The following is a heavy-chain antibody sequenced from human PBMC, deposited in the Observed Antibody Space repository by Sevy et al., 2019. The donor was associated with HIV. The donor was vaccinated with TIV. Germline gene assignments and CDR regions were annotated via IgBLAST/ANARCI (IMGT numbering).Heavy chain of an antibody. CDR2: IYYSGST. J-gene: IGHJ4*02. Sequence: SETLSLTCTVSGGSISSGDYYWSWIRQPPGKGLEWIGYIYYSGSTYYNPSLKSRVTISVETSKNQFSLKLSSVTAADTAVYYCARATTYDSSGYYYGPFDYWGQGTLVTVSS. D-gene: IGHD3-22*01. V-gene: IGHV4-30-4*01. CDR3: ARATTYDSSGYYYGPFDY. CDR1: GGSISSGDYY.